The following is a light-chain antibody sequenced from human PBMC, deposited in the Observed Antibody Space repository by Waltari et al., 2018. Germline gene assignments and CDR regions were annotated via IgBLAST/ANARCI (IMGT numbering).Light chain of an antibody. V-gene: IGLV9-49*01. CDR2: VETGGSVG. Sequence: QPVLTQPPSASASLGASVTLTCTLSSGYSNYKVDWYQQRPGKGPQFVMRVETGGSVGFNVYGTPYRFSVLGSGLNRYLTIKHIQAYDESDYHCGTDPGSGSNFFCVFGGGTKLTVL. CDR3: GTDPGSGSNFFCV. CDR1: SGYSNYK. J-gene: IGLJ3*02.